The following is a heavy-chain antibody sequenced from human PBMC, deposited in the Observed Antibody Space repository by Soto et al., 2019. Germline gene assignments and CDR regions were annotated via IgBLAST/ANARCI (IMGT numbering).Heavy chain of an antibody. CDR3: ARGPAVPPGAYYYYYMDV. CDR1: GFTFSSYW. J-gene: IGHJ6*03. V-gene: IGHV3-7*01. Sequence: GGSLRLSCAASGFTFSSYWMSWVRQAPGKGLEWVANIKQDGSEKYYVDSVKGRFTISRDNAKNSLYLQMNSLRAEDTAVYYCARGPAVPPGAYYYYYMDVWGKGTTVTVSS. D-gene: IGHD2-2*01. CDR2: IKQDGSEK.